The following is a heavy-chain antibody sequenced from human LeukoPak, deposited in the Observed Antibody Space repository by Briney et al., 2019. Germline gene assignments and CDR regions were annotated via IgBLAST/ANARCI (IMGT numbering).Heavy chain of an antibody. Sequence: SQTLSLTCTVSGGSISSGFYDWYWIRQPAGKGLEWIGHIYTRKSMNYNPSLKSRVTISVDTSKNQFSLKLSSVTAADTAVYYCARYSLAYDSSGYYLPYFDYWGQGTLVTVSS. J-gene: IGHJ4*02. D-gene: IGHD3-22*01. CDR1: GGSISSGFYD. V-gene: IGHV4-61*09. CDR3: ARYSLAYDSSGYYLPYFDY. CDR2: IYTRKSM.